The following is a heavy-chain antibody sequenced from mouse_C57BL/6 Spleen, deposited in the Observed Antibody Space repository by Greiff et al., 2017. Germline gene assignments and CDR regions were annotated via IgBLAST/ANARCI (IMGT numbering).Heavy chain of an antibody. CDR1: GYTFTDYE. J-gene: IGHJ2*01. V-gene: IGHV1-15*01. Sequence: QVQLQQSGAELVRPGASVTLSCKASGYTFTDYEMHWVKQTPVHGLEWIGAIDPEAGGTAYNQKFKGKAILTADKSSSTAYMGLRSLTSEDSAVYYYTRAFDYWGQGTTLTVSS. CDR2: IDPEAGGT. CDR3: TRAFDY.